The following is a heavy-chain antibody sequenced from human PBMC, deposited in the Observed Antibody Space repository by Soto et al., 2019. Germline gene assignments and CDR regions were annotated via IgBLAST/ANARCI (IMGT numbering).Heavy chain of an antibody. V-gene: IGHV4-30-4*01. Sequence: PSETLSLTCTVSGSSISSVDYYWSWIRQPPGKGLEWIGYIYYSGSTYYNPSLKSRLTISVDTSKNQFSLRLSSVTAADTAVYYCVRTQTSVTTYYFDYWGQGTLVTVSS. CDR2: IYYSGST. D-gene: IGHD4-17*01. CDR3: VRTQTSVTTYYFDY. J-gene: IGHJ4*02. CDR1: GSSISSVDYY.